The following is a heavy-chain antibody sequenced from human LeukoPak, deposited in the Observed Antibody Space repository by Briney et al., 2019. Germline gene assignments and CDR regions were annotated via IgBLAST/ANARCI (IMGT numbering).Heavy chain of an antibody. CDR3: ARSNYDNLTGYYWGTSYGMDG. CDR1: EFTFSSYA. V-gene: IGHV3-30*04. J-gene: IGHJ6*02. CDR2: ISYDGSNK. D-gene: IGHD3-9*01. Sequence: GGSLRLSCAASEFTFSSYAMHWVRQAPGKGLERVAVISYDGSNKYYADSVKSRLTISRDNSKNTPYLQMNCLRAEDTAVYYCARSNYDNLTGYYWGTSYGMDGWGQGTTVTVSS.